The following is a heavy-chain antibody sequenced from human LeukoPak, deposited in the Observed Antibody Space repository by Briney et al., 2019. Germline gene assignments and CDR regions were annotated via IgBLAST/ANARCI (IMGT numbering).Heavy chain of an antibody. Sequence: GGSLRLSCAASGFPFSRFWMNWVRHAPGKGLEWVSGISGSGDSTYYADSVKGRFTISRDNSKNTLYLQMSSLGAEDTAVYYCAKDTWELSSYWGQGTLVTVSS. V-gene: IGHV3-23*01. CDR3: AKDTWELSSY. CDR1: GFPFSRFW. D-gene: IGHD3-10*01. CDR2: ISGSGDST. J-gene: IGHJ4*02.